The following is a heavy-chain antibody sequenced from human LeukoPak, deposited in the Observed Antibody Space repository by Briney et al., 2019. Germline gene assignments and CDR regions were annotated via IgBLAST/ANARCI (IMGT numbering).Heavy chain of an antibody. CDR1: GFTFSSYG. J-gene: IGHJ4*02. D-gene: IGHD5-18*01. Sequence: PGGSLRLSCAASGFTFSSYGMHWVRQAPGKGLEWVSTISGSGGSTNYADSVKGRFTMSRDNSKNTLYLQMNSLRAEDTAIYYCAKGIGAYSYGFDYWGQGTLVTVSS. CDR2: ISGSGGST. CDR3: AKGIGAYSYGFDY. V-gene: IGHV3-23*01.